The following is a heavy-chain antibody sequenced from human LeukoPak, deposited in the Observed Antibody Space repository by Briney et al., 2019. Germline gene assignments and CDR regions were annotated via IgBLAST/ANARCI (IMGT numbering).Heavy chain of an antibody. V-gene: IGHV3-64D*06. Sequence: GGSLRLSCSASGFTFSSYAMHWVRQAPGKGLEYVSAISSNGGSTYYADSVKGRFTISRDNSKNTLYLQMSSLRAEDTAVYYCARDSAAAGNDYWGQGTLVTVSS. CDR2: ISSNGGST. CDR1: GFTFSSYA. CDR3: ARDSAAAGNDY. D-gene: IGHD6-13*01. J-gene: IGHJ4*02.